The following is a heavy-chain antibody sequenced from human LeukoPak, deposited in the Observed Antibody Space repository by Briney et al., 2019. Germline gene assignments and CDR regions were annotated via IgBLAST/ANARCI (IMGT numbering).Heavy chain of an antibody. D-gene: IGHD3-22*01. Sequence: GGSLRLSCAASGLTVSSNYMSWVRQAPGKGLEWVSVIYSGGSTYYADSVKGRFTISRDNSKNTLYLQMNSLRAEDTAVYYCARDGYYYDSSGYYYPTFDYWGQGTLVTVSS. CDR1: GLTVSSNY. CDR3: ARDGYYYDSSGYYYPTFDY. V-gene: IGHV3-66*01. CDR2: IYSGGST. J-gene: IGHJ4*02.